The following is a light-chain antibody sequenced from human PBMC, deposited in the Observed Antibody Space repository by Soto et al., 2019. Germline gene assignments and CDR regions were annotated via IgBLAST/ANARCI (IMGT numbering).Light chain of an antibody. V-gene: IGKV1-5*01. Sequence: DIQMTQSPSTLSASVGHRVTITCRASQSITGWLAWYQQNPGKAPKLLIYDASHLESGVPSRFSGSGSGTEYSLTISSLPPDDFATYYCQQYKNSYTFGQGTKLEIK. CDR2: DAS. CDR3: QQYKNSYT. J-gene: IGKJ2*01. CDR1: QSITGW.